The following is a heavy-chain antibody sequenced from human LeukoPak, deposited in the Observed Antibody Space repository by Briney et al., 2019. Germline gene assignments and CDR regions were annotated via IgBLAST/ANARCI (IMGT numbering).Heavy chain of an antibody. CDR3: ARARNYYDNSGYYYEVDAFDI. D-gene: IGHD3-22*01. V-gene: IGHV4-59*01. CDR2: IFYSGST. Sequence: PSETLSLTCTVSGVSISNYHWGWIRQPPGKGLEWIGYIFYSGSTHDNPSLKSRVTISVDTSKNQFSLRLSSVTAADTAVYYCARARNYYDNSGYYYEVDAFDIWGQGTMVTVSS. CDR1: GVSISNYH. J-gene: IGHJ3*02.